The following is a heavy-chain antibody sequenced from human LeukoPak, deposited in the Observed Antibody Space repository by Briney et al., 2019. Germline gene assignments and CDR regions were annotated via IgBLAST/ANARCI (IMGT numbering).Heavy chain of an antibody. D-gene: IGHD5-24*01. CDR2: IIPIFGTA. CDR1: GYTFTSYY. V-gene: IGHV1-69*06. CDR3: ARDFGRDGYNRNYYYYMDV. Sequence: SVKVSCKASGYTFTSYYMHWVRQAPGQGLEWMGGIIPIFGTANYAQKFQGRVTITADKSTSTAYMELSSLRSEDTAVYYCARDFGRDGYNRNYYYYMDVWGKGTTVTVSS. J-gene: IGHJ6*03.